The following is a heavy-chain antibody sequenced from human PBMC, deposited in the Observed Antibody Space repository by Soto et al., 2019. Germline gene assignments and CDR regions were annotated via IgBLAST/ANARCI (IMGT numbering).Heavy chain of an antibody. D-gene: IGHD2-2*01. CDR1: GYSISTGFN. CDR2: IYHSWST. Sequence: NPSETLSLTCAVSGYSISTGFNWAWIRQPPGKGLEWIGSIYHSWSTYYNLSLKSRVTISSDASNNQISLKLSSLTAADTALYYFARDWGTGFYQLDSWGQGTLVTVS. J-gene: IGHJ4*02. CDR3: ARDWGTGFYQLDS. V-gene: IGHV4-38-2*02.